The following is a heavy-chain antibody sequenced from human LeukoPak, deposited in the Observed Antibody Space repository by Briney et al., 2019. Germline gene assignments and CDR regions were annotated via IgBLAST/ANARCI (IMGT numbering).Heavy chain of an antibody. J-gene: IGHJ4*02. Sequence: PGGSLRLSCAASGLTFDDYAMHWVRQAPGKGLEWVSGISWNSGSIVYADSVKGRFTISRDSAKNSLYLQMNSLRAEDMALYYCAKGYSYGITYYFDYWGQGTLVTVSS. CDR1: GLTFDDYA. CDR2: ISWNSGSI. D-gene: IGHD5-18*01. CDR3: AKGYSYGITYYFDY. V-gene: IGHV3-9*03.